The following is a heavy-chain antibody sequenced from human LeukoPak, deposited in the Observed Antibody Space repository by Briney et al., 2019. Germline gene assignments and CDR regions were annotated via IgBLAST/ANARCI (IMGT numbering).Heavy chain of an antibody. Sequence: GGSLTLSCAASGFTFSSYSMNWVRQAPGKGLEWVSSISSSSSYIYYADSVKGRFTISRDNAKNSLYLQMNSLRAEDTAVYYCAADYGGNSVFDYWGQGTLVTVSS. V-gene: IGHV3-21*01. CDR3: AADYGGNSVFDY. CDR1: GFTFSSYS. D-gene: IGHD4-23*01. J-gene: IGHJ4*02. CDR2: ISSSSSYI.